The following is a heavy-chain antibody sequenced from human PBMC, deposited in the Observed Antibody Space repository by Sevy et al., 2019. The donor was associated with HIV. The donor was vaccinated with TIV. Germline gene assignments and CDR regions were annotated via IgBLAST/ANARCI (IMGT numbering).Heavy chain of an antibody. V-gene: IGHV1-8*01. Sequence: ASVKVSCKASGYTFTTYDINWVRQATGQGLEWMGWMNPNSGNTGYAQKFQGRVTMTRNTSTETAYMELSSLRSEDTAVYYCARSLSTSYYYYHAMDVWGQGTTVTVSS. CDR1: GYTFTTYD. CDR2: MNPNSGNT. J-gene: IGHJ6*02. D-gene: IGHD2-2*01. CDR3: ARSLSTSYYYYHAMDV.